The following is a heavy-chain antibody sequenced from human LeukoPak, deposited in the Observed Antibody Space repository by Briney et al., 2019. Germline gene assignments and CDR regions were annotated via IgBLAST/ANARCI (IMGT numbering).Heavy chain of an antibody. CDR3: ARTYDILTGAPFDP. V-gene: IGHV4-59*11. CDR2: IFYVGST. CDR1: GDSIGSHY. D-gene: IGHD3-9*01. J-gene: IGHJ5*02. Sequence: PSETLSLTCTVSGDSIGSHYWSWIRQPPGKGLEWIGYIFYVGSTNYNPSLKSRVTISVDTSKNQFSLKLNSVTAADTAVYYCARTYDILTGAPFDPWGQGTLVTVSS.